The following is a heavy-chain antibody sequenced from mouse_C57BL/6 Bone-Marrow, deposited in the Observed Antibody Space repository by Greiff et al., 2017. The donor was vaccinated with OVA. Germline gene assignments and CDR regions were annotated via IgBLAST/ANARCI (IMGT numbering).Heavy chain of an antibody. CDR2: INPYNGGT. Sequence: EVKLMESGPVLVKPGASVKMSCKASGYTFTDYYMNWVKQSHGKSLEWIGVINPYNGGTSYNQKFKGKATLTVDKSSITAYMELNSLTSEDSAVYYCARDGRYFDYWGQGTTLTVSS. CDR3: ARDGRYFDY. D-gene: IGHD1-1*01. V-gene: IGHV1-19*01. J-gene: IGHJ2*01. CDR1: GYTFTDYY.